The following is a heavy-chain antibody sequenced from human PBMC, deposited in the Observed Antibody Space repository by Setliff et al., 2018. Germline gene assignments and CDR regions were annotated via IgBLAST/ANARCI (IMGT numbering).Heavy chain of an antibody. CDR2: IYSSGTT. Sequence: SETLSLTCTVSGVSIRSVNTYWVWIRQPPGRGLEWIGTIYSSGTTYYNPSLKSRVTIAIDSSKTQFSLNVISVTAADTAVYYCARAPQYTNYWYALSWFDPWGQGTLVTVSS. CDR1: GVSIRSVNTY. V-gene: IGHV4-39*01. CDR3: ARAPQYTNYWYALSWFDP. J-gene: IGHJ5*02. D-gene: IGHD2-8*02.